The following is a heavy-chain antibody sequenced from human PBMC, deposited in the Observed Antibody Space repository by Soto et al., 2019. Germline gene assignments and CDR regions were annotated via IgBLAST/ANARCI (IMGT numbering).Heavy chain of an antibody. CDR2: ISSSGSTI. Sequence: GGSLRLSCAASGFTFSSYEMNWVRQAPGKGLEWVSYISSSGSTIYYADSVKGRFTVSRDNAKNSLYLHMNSLRAEDTAVYYCARIGAYNYFDFWVQGTPVTVSA. J-gene: IGHJ4*02. CDR3: ARIGAYNYFDF. D-gene: IGHD1-1*01. CDR1: GFTFSSYE. V-gene: IGHV3-48*03.